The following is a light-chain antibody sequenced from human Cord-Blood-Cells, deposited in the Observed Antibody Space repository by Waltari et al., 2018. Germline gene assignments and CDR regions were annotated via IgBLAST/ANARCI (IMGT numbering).Light chain of an antibody. Sequence: MAMPPTPLPLPVPPCAPASISCRSSQSLLDRDDGNTYVDWYLQKPGQSQQLLIYTLCCRASGVPDWFSGSGSGTDFTVKISRVEAEDVGVYYCMQRLEFPYSFGQGTKLEIK. CDR3: MQRLEFPYS. J-gene: IGKJ2*03. CDR1: QSLLDRDDGNTY. V-gene: IGKV2-40*01. CDR2: TLC.